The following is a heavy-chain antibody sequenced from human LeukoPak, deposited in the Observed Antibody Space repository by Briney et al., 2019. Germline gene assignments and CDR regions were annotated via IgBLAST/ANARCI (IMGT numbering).Heavy chain of an antibody. Sequence: ASVKVSCKASGGTFSSYAISWVRQAPGQGLERMGRIIPILGIANYAQKFQGRVTITADKSTSTAYMELSSLRSEDTAVYYCAREFTSSPSHAFDIWGQGTMVTVSS. CDR1: GGTFSSYA. J-gene: IGHJ3*02. CDR3: AREFTSSPSHAFDI. D-gene: IGHD2-2*01. V-gene: IGHV1-69*04. CDR2: IIPILGIA.